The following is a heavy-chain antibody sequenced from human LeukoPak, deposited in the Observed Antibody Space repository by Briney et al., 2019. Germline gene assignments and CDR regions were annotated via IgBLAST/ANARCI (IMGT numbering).Heavy chain of an antibody. D-gene: IGHD6-6*01. CDR2: ILPIFGTA. CDR3: ARVQNSYSSSLSDRYYGMDV. Sequence: GAPVKVSCKASGGIFSSYAISWVRQAPGHGLEWMGGILPIFGTANYAQKFQGRVTITADESTSTACMELSSLRSEDTAVYYCARVQNSYSSSLSDRYYGMDVWGQGTTVTVSS. J-gene: IGHJ6*02. V-gene: IGHV1-69*13. CDR1: GGIFSSYA.